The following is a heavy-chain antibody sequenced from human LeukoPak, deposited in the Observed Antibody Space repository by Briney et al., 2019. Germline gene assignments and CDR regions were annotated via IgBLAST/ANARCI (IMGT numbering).Heavy chain of an antibody. CDR2: INHSGST. V-gene: IGHV4-34*01. D-gene: IGHD1-1*01. CDR1: GGSFSGYY. CDR3: ARGRTGDY. Sequence: SETLSLTCAVYGGSFSGYYWSWIRQPPGKGLEWIGEINHSGSTNYNPSLKCRVTISVDTSKNQFSLKLSSVTAADTAVYYCARGRTGDYWGQGTLVTVSS. J-gene: IGHJ4*02.